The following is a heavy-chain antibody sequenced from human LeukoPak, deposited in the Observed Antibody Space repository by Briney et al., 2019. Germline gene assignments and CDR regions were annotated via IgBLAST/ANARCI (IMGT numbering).Heavy chain of an antibody. V-gene: IGHV3-7*01. J-gene: IGHJ4*02. CDR3: ARDGIAAAVAVNSS. CDR2: IKQDGSEK. Sequence: GGSLRLSCAASGFTFSSYSMNWVRQAPGKGLEWVANIKQDGSEKYYVDSVKGRFTISRDNAKNSLYLQMNSLRAEDTAVYYCARDGIAAAVAVNSSWGQGTLVTVSS. CDR1: GFTFSSYS. D-gene: IGHD6-13*01.